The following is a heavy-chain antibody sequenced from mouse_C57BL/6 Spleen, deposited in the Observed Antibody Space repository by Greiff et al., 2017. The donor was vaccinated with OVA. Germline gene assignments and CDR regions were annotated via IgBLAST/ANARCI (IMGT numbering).Heavy chain of an antibody. CDR3: AKGDGYLNY. Sequence: EVQRVESGPELVKPGASVKISCKASGYSFTGCYMHWVKQSHGNILDWIGYIYPYNGVSSYNQKFKGKATLTVDKSSSTAYMELRSLTSKDSAVYYCAKGDGYLNYWGQGTTLTVSS. CDR2: IYPYNGVS. V-gene: IGHV1-31*01. CDR1: GYSFTGCY. J-gene: IGHJ2*01. D-gene: IGHD2-3*01.